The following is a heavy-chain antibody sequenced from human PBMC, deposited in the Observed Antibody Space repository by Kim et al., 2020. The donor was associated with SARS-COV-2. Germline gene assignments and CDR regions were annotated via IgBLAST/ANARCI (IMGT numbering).Heavy chain of an antibody. Sequence: GGSLRLSCSASGFTFSSYAMHWVRQAPGKGLEYVSAISSNGGSTYYADSVKGRFTISRDNSKNTLYLQMSSLRAEDTAVYYCVKPVGAIGGVAFDIWGQGTMVTVSS. CDR2: ISSNGGST. CDR1: GFTFSSYA. V-gene: IGHV3-64D*06. D-gene: IGHD1-26*01. J-gene: IGHJ3*02. CDR3: VKPVGAIGGVAFDI.